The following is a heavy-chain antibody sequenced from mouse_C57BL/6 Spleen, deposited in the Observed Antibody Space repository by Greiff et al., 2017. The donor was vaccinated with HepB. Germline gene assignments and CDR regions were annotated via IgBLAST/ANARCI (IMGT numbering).Heavy chain of an antibody. J-gene: IGHJ4*01. CDR1: GYTFTDYY. Sequence: EVKLVESGPVLVKPGASVKMSCKASGYTFTDYYMNWVKQSHGKSLEWIGVINPYNGGTSYNQKFKGKATLTVDKSSSTAYMELNSLTSEDSAVYYCARRGYYGRFAMDYWGQGTSVTVSS. CDR2: INPYNGGT. CDR3: ARRGYYGRFAMDY. D-gene: IGHD1-1*01. V-gene: IGHV1-19*01.